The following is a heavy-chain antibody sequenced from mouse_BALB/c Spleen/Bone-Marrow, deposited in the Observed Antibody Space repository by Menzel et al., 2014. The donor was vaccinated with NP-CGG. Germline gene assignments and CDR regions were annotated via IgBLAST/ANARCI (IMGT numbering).Heavy chain of an antibody. CDR2: ITNGGGNT. D-gene: IGHD4-1*01. CDR3: TTLTGTSY. J-gene: IGHJ3*01. V-gene: IGHV5-12-2*01. CDR1: GFTFSGYT. Sequence: EVQLVESGGGLVQPGGSLKLSCAASGFTFSGYTMSWVRQTPEKRLEWVAFITNGGGNTYYPDTVKGRFTISRDSAKNTLYLQMSSLKSEDTAIYYCTTLTGTSYWGQGTLVTVSA.